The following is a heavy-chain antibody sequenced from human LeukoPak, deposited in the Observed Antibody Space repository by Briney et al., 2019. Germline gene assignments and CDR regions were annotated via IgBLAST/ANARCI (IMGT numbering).Heavy chain of an antibody. CDR1: GYSINFGHL. CDR2: INHSGRT. J-gene: IGHJ5*02. CDR3: ARGSSAVAHTMMRDWLDP. D-gene: IGHD3-22*01. Sequence: SETLSLTCDVSGYSINFGHLWGWIRQPPGKGLEWIASINHSGRTYYTPSLKSRVTISVDTLKNQFSLKVTSVTAEDTAMYFCARGSSAVAHTMMRDWLDPWGQGTLVTVSS. V-gene: IGHV4-38-2*01.